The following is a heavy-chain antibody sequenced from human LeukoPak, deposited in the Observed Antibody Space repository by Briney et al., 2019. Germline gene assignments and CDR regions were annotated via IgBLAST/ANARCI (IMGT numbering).Heavy chain of an antibody. V-gene: IGHV1-69*05. CDR1: GGTFSSYA. Sequence: ASVKVSCKASGGTFSSYAISWVRQAPGQGLEWMGGIIPIFGTANYAQKFQGRVTITTDESTSTAYMELSSLRSEDTAVYYCARGTKLLYQLYMDVWGKGTTVTVSS. J-gene: IGHJ6*03. CDR3: ARGTKLLYQLYMDV. CDR2: IIPIFGTA. D-gene: IGHD2-2*01.